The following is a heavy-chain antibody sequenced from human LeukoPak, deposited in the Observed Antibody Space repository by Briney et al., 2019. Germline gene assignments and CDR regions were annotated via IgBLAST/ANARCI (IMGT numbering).Heavy chain of an antibody. V-gene: IGHV3-30*04. CDR1: GFTLCSYA. CDR2: ISYDGGNK. D-gene: IGHD5-18*01. J-gene: IGHJ4*02. CDR3: ARGGYSYGQDY. Sequence: GGSLRLSCAPSGFTLCSYAMHSVRQAPGKGVEGGAVISYDGGNKYYADSVKGRFTISRDNSKNTLYLQMNSLRAEDTAVYYCARGGYSYGQDYWGQGTLVTVSS.